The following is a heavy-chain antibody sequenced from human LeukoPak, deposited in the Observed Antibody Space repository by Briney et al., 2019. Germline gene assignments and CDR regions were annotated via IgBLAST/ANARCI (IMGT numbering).Heavy chain of an antibody. CDR2: IYYSGSA. V-gene: IGHV4-31*03. D-gene: IGHD4-17*01. CDR3: ARVGPHGDYLDY. J-gene: IGHJ4*02. Sequence: SSETLSLNCTVSGGSISSGGYYWSWIRQHPGKGLEWIGYIYYSGSAYYNPSLKSRVTISVDTSKNQFSLKLSSVTAADTAVYYCARVGPHGDYLDYWGQGTLVTVSS. CDR1: GGSISSGGYY.